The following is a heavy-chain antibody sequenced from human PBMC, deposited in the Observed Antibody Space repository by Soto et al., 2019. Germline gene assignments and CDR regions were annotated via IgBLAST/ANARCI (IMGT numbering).Heavy chain of an antibody. CDR3: TILGPLTPAPRQDHDY. CDR2: IRSKANSYAT. J-gene: IGHJ4*02. D-gene: IGHD3-9*01. V-gene: IGHV3-73*01. Sequence: EVQLVESGGGLVQPGGSLKLSCAASGFTFSGSAMHWVRQASGKGLEWVGRIRSKANSYATAYAASVKGRFTISRDDSKNTAYLQMNSLKTEDTAVYYCTILGPLTPAPRQDHDYWGQGTLVTVSS. CDR1: GFTFSGSA.